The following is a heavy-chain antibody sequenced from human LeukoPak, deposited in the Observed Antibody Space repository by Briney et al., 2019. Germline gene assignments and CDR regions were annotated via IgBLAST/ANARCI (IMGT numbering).Heavy chain of an antibody. Sequence: SETLSLTCSVSGGSINGYYWSWIRQPPGKGLEWIGYVFYTGSTSYNSSLKSRVSISVDTSKNQFYLKLSSVTAADTAVYYCARNLGGSSGYYYWGQGALVTVSS. D-gene: IGHD6-19*01. V-gene: IGHV4-59*08. CDR2: VFYTGST. CDR1: GGSINGYY. CDR3: ARNLGGSSGYYY. J-gene: IGHJ4*02.